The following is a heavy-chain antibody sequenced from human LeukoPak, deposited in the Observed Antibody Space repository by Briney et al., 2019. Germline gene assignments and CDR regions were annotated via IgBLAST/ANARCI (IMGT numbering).Heavy chain of an antibody. J-gene: IGHJ4*02. V-gene: IGHV3-23*01. CDR2: ISGSGGST. Sequence: PGGSLRLSCAASGFTFSSYAMSGVRQAPGKGLEWVSAISGSGGSTYYADSVKGRFTISRDNSKNTLYLQMNSLRAEDTAVYYCAKAADIVVVPAASFDYWGQGTLVTVSS. CDR1: GFTFSSYA. CDR3: AKAADIVVVPAASFDY. D-gene: IGHD2-2*01.